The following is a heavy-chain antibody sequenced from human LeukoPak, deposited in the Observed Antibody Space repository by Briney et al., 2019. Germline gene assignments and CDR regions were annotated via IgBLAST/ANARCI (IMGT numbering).Heavy chain of an antibody. V-gene: IGHV4-39*01. J-gene: IGHJ4*02. CDR3: ATPTAARDY. CDR1: GVSISSSSYY. CDR2: IYYSGST. D-gene: IGHD6-13*01. Sequence: SETLSLTCTVSGVSISSSSYYWGWIRQPPGKGLEWIGSIYYSGSTYYNPSLKSRVTISVDTSKNQFSLKLSSVTAADTAVYYCATPTAARDYWGQGTLVTVSS.